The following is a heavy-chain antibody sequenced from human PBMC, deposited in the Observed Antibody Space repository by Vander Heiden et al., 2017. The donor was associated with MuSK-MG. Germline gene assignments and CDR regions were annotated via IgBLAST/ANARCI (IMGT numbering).Heavy chain of an antibody. Sequence: EVQLVESGGRLVQPGGSLTLSCATSGFVFSDAAMHWVRQASGKGLEWLGRIRNKANSYATTYPASMQGRFTISRDDSRATAYLQMHSLKTEDTAIYYCTRVFTSGWPFDSWGQGTLVTVSS. J-gene: IGHJ4*02. V-gene: IGHV3-73*02. CDR2: IRNKANSYAT. CDR3: TRVFTSGWPFDS. CDR1: GFVFSDAA. D-gene: IGHD6-19*01.